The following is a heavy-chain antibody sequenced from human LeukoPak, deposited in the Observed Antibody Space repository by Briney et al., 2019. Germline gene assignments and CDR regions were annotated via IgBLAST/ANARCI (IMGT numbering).Heavy chain of an antibody. CDR2: INHSGST. CDR3: ARLPYVWGSYRSDY. D-gene: IGHD3-16*02. CDR1: GGSFSSYY. Sequence: SETLSLTCAVYGGSFSSYYWSWIRQPPGKGLEWIGEINHSGSTNYNPSLKSRVTISVDTSKNQFSLKLSSVTAADTAVYYCARLPYVWGSYRSDYWGQGTLVTVSS. V-gene: IGHV4-34*01. J-gene: IGHJ4*02.